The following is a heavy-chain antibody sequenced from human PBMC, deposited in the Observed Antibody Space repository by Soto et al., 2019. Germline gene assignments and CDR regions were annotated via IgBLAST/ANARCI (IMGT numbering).Heavy chain of an antibody. Sequence: EVQLVESGGGLVQPGGSLRLSCAASEFTFSSYWMSWVRQAPGKGLEWVANIKQDGSEKDYVDSVKGRFTISRDNAKNSLYLQMNSLRAEDTAVYYCARHGGYYFDYGGQGTLVTVSS. J-gene: IGHJ4*02. CDR2: IKQDGSEK. CDR1: EFTFSSYW. CDR3: ARHGGYYFDY. V-gene: IGHV3-7*04. D-gene: IGHD4-17*01.